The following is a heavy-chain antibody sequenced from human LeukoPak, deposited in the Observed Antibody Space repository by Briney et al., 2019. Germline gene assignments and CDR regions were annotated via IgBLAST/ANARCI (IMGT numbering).Heavy chain of an antibody. CDR3: ARLFSSSWYHYYYYYMDV. CDR1: GGSISSSSYY. Sequence: SSETLSLTCTVSGGSISSSSYYWGWIRQPPGKGLEWIGSIYYSGSTYYNPSLKSRVTISVDTSKNQFSLKLSSVTAADTAVFYCARLFSSSWYHYYYYYMDVWGKGTTVTVSS. J-gene: IGHJ6*03. V-gene: IGHV4-39*01. D-gene: IGHD6-13*01. CDR2: IYYSGST.